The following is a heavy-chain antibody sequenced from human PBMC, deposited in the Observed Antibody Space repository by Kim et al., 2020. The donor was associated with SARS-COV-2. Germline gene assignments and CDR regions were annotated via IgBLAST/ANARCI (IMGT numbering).Heavy chain of an antibody. V-gene: IGHV3-23*01. D-gene: IGHD3-16*01. Sequence: GGSLRLSCVVSGFTFRNYAMTWVRQAPGKGLEWVSAISDSGGSTYYADSVKGRFTISRDSSTNTVYLQMNTLRAEDTALYYCARDWGAVRYYFDYWGPGTLVTVSS. CDR2: ISDSGGST. J-gene: IGHJ4*02. CDR3: ARDWGAVRYYFDY. CDR1: GFTFRNYA.